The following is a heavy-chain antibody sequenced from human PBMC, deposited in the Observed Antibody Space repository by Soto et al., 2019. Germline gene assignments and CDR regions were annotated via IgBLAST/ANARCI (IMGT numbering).Heavy chain of an antibody. CDR1: GFTFSSYW. CDR3: ARGSSYGDYVYYYYYLDV. V-gene: IGHV3-74*01. J-gene: IGHJ6*03. CDR2: INSDGSST. D-gene: IGHD4-17*01. Sequence: EVQLVESGGGLVQPGGSLRLSCAASGFTFSSYWMHWVRQAPGQGLVWVSRINSDGSSTSYADSVKGRVTISRDNAKNTLYLQRNSLRAEDTAVYYCARGSSYGDYVYYYYYLDVWGKGTTVTVSS.